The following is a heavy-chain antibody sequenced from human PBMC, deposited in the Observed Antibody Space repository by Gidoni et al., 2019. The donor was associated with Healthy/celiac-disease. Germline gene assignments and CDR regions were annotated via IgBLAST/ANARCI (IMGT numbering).Heavy chain of an antibody. V-gene: IGHV3-7*04. CDR3: ARDRRRDSYGHFDY. CDR1: GFTFRSYW. CDR2: IKQDGREK. Sequence: EVQLVVSGGGLVQPGGSLRLSCAASGFTFRSYWMSWVGQAPGKGLEWVANIKQDGREKYYVDSVKCRFTSSRDNAKNSMYLQMNSLRAEDTAVYYCARDRRRDSYGHFDYWGQGTLVTVSS. J-gene: IGHJ4*02. D-gene: IGHD5-18*01.